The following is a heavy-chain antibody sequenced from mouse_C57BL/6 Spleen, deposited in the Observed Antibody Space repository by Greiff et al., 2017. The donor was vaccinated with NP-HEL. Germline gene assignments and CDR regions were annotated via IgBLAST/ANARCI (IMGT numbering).Heavy chain of an antibody. D-gene: IGHD1-1*01. V-gene: IGHV1-82*01. J-gene: IGHJ4*01. Sequence: QVQLQQSGPELVKPGASVKISCKASGYAFSSSWMNWVKQRPGKGLEWIGRIYPGDGDTNYNGKFKGKATLTADKSSSTAYMQLSSLTSEDSAVYFCARDGGSRGEAMDYWGQGTSVTVSS. CDR2: IYPGDGDT. CDR3: ARDGGSRGEAMDY. CDR1: GYAFSSSW.